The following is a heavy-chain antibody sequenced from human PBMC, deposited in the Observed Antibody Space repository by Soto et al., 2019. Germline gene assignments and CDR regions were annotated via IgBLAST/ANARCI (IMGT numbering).Heavy chain of an antibody. CDR3: AKDRTSNFWSAYFDS. CDR2: ISYDGRHE. D-gene: IGHD3-3*01. Sequence: QVQLVESGGGVVQPGMSLRLSCAASGFTFSSYAMHWVRQAPGKGLEWVAVISYDGRHESYTDSVKGRFTISRDTSKNTIYLHMNSLRPEDTAVYYCAKDRTSNFWSAYFDSWGQGTLIAVSS. V-gene: IGHV3-30*04. CDR1: GFTFSSYA. J-gene: IGHJ4*02.